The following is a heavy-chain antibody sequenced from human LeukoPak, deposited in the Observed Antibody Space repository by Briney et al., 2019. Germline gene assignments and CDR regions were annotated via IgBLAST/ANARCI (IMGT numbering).Heavy chain of an antibody. CDR1: GGSFSGYY. D-gene: IGHD1-26*01. CDR2: INHSGST. V-gene: IGHV4-34*01. Sequence: SETLSLTCAVYGGSFSGYYWSWIRQPPGKGLEWIGEINHSGSTNYNPSLKSRVTISVDTSKNQFSLKLSSVTAADTAVYYCARESGTRSIAMDVWGQGTTVTVSS. J-gene: IGHJ6*02. CDR3: ARESGTRSIAMDV.